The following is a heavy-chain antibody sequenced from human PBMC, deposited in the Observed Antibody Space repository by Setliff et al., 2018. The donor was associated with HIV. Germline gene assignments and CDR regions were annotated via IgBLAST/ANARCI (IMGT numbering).Heavy chain of an antibody. CDR1: GVSLATSGMC. D-gene: IGHD3-3*01. CDR2: IDWDDDK. Sequence: SGPTLVNPTQTLTLTCTFSGVSLATSGMCVNWIRQPPGKALEWLARIDWDDDKYYNSSLKTRLTVSKDTSKNQVVLKMTNMDPVDTATYYCARVKKRLTIFGVVIEDYMDIWGKGTTVTVSS. CDR3: ARVKKRLTIFGVVIEDYMDI. J-gene: IGHJ6*03. V-gene: IGHV2-70*11.